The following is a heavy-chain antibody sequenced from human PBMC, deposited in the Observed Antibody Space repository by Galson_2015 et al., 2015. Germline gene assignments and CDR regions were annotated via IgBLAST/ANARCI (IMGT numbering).Heavy chain of an antibody. D-gene: IGHD3-10*01. Sequence: SLRLSCAASGFPFSSYTMNWVRQAPGKGLQWVSSISGRSTFIFYSDSVKGRFTISRDNAKNSLSRQMNSLRGEDTAVCYCTRLLGFGSGPPKFWAQEPLVAFPS. J-gene: IGHJ4*02. CDR3: TRLLGFGSGPPKF. CDR2: ISGRSTFI. CDR1: GFPFSSYT. V-gene: IGHV3-21*01.